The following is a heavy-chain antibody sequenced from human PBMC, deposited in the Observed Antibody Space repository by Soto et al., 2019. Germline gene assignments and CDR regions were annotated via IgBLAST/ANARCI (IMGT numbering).Heavy chain of an antibody. CDR3: ARAHDYGDYADY. CDR1: GGTFSSYA. V-gene: IGHV1-69*12. CDR2: IIPIFGTA. J-gene: IGHJ4*02. D-gene: IGHD4-17*01. Sequence: QVQLVQSGAEVKKPGSSVKVSCEASGGTFSSYAISWVRHAPGQGIEWMGGIIPIFGTANYAQKFQGRVTITADESTSTAYMELSSLRSEDTAVYYCARAHDYGDYADYWGQGTLVTVSS.